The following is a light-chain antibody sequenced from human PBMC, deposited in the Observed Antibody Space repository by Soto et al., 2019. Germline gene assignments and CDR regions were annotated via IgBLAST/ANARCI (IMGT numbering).Light chain of an antibody. Sequence: QLVLTQSSSASASLGSSVKLTCTLSSGHSSYIIAWHQQQPGKAPRYLMKLEGSGSYNKGSGVPDRFSGSSSGADRYLTISNLQFEDEADYYCETWDSNTHTGFGGGTKLTGL. CDR1: SGHSSYI. J-gene: IGLJ3*02. CDR3: ETWDSNTHTG. CDR2: LEGSGSY. V-gene: IGLV4-60*02.